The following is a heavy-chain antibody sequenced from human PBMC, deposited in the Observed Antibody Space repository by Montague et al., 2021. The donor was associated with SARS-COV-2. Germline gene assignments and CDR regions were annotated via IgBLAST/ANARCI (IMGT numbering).Heavy chain of an antibody. V-gene: IGHV6-1*01. CDR2: TYYRSKWYT. D-gene: IGHD1-1*01. J-gene: IGHJ3*01. CDR3: ARDLGISLFTGRVDAFDV. Sequence: CAISGDSVSSKSAAWNWIRQSPSRGLEWLGRTYYRSKWYTDYAVSVRSRITVNSDTSKNQVSLHLTSVTPDDTAVYFCARDLGISLFTGRVDAFDVWGQGTMVTVSS. CDR1: GDSVSSKSAA.